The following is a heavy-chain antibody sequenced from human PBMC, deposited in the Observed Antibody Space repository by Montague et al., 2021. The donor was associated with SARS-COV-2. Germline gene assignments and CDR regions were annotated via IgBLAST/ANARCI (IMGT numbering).Heavy chain of an antibody. Sequence: SETLSLTCSVSGGSISSDYWSWIRQSPGKGLEWIGYIYYRGTTNYNPSLKSRVTFSVDTSKNQFSLKLISVTAADTAVYFCAREDRWNWFDPWGQGVLVTVPS. V-gene: IGHV4-59*01. J-gene: IGHJ5*02. CDR1: GGSISSDY. CDR3: AREDRWNWFDP. D-gene: IGHD5-24*01. CDR2: IYYRGTT.